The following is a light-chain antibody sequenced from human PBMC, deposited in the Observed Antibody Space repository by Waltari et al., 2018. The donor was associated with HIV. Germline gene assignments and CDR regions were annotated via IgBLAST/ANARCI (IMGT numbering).Light chain of an antibody. V-gene: IGLV1-40*01. CDR2: GNS. CDR3: QSYDSRLSGSV. CDR1: GSNIGATYD. Sequence: SVLTQPPSVSGAPGQRVTISCSESGSNIGATYDVHWYQHLPGTAPKLLIYGNSNGPAGVRDRFSGSKFGTSGSLAITGLQPEDEGDYDCQSYDSRLSGSVFGGGTKLTVL. J-gene: IGLJ2*01.